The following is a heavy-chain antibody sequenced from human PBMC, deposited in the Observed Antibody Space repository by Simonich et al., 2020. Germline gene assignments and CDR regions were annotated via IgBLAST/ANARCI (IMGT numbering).Heavy chain of an antibody. J-gene: IGHJ3*02. D-gene: IGHD6-6*01. CDR2: IYYSGST. CDR1: GGSISSYY. V-gene: IGHV4-39*01. CDR3: ASTLFTASSSFAFDI. Sequence: QVQLQESGPGLVKPSETLSLTCTVSGGSISSYYWGWIRQPPGKGLGWIGSIYYSGSTYYNPSLKSRVTISVDTSKNQFSLKLSSVTAADTAVYYCASTLFTASSSFAFDIWGQGTMVTVSS.